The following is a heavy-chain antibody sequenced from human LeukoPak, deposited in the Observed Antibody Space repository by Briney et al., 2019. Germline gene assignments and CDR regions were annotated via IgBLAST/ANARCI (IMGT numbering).Heavy chain of an antibody. Sequence: GESLKISCKGSGYSFTSYWIGWVRQMPGKGLEWMGIIYPGDSDTRYSPSFQGQVTISADKSISTAYLQWSSLKASDTAMYYCARHQAPRRYYSDSSGYPDYWGQGTLVTVSS. D-gene: IGHD3-22*01. CDR1: GYSFTSYW. J-gene: IGHJ4*02. V-gene: IGHV5-51*01. CDR3: ARHQAPRRYYSDSSGYPDY. CDR2: IYPGDSDT.